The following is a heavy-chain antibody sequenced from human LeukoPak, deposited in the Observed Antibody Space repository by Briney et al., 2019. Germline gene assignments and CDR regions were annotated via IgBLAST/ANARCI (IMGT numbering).Heavy chain of an antibody. V-gene: IGHV3-66*01. J-gene: IGHJ4*02. CDR1: GFTVSSNY. Sequence: PGESLRLSCAASGFTVSSNYMSWVRQAPGKGLEWVSVIYSGGSTYYADSVKGRFTISRDNSKNTLYLQMNSLRAEDTAVYYCARDRPGTGYFDHWGQGTLVTVSS. CDR3: ARDRPGTGYFDH. D-gene: IGHD1-14*01. CDR2: IYSGGST.